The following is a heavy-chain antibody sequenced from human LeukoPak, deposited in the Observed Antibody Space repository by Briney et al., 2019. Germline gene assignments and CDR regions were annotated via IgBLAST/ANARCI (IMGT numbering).Heavy chain of an antibody. CDR2: ISSSGSTI. D-gene: IGHD3-9*01. CDR1: GFTFSSYE. CDR3: ARDRYYDILTGYRTDAFDI. V-gene: IGHV3-48*03. J-gene: IGHJ3*02. Sequence: GGSLRLSCAASGFTFSSYEMNWVRQAPGKGLEWVSYISSSGSTIYYADSVKGRFTFSRDNAKNSLYLQMNSLRAEDTAVYYCARDRYYDILTGYRTDAFDIWGQGTMVAVSS.